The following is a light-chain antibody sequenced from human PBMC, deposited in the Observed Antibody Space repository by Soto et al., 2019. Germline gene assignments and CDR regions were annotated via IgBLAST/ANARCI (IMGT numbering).Light chain of an antibody. CDR2: GAY. J-gene: IGKJ2*01. CDR1: QSISNH. CDR3: QQYSVWPYT. Sequence: EIVMTQSPATLAVSPGESATLSCRASQSISNHLTWYQQKPGQPPRLLIYGAYTRATGIPARFSGRGSGTEFTLTISNLQSADFAVYYCQQYSVWPYTFGQGTKLDIK. V-gene: IGKV3-15*01.